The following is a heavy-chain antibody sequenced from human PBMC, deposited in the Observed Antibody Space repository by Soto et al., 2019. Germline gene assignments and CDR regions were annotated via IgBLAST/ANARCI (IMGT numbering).Heavy chain of an antibody. CDR1: GFTFSSYA. D-gene: IGHD1-26*01. CDR2: MSGGGDST. CDR3: AKQRSVGVDSATYYSMDY. J-gene: IGHJ4*02. V-gene: IGHV3-23*01. Sequence: PGGSXRLSCATSGFTFSSYAMSWVRQTPRKGLEWVSGMSGGGDSTYYADSVKGRFTISRDNSKNTVYLHMNSLRAEDTAVYYWAKQRSVGVDSATYYSMDYWGLGLLVTVSS.